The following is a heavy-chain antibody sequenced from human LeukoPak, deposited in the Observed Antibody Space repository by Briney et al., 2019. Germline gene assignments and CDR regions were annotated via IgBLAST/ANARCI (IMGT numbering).Heavy chain of an antibody. CDR1: GGSFSGYY. J-gene: IGHJ4*02. CDR3: ARYPYSGYDY. V-gene: IGHV4-34*01. CDR2: INHSGST. D-gene: IGHD5-12*01. Sequence: SETLSLTCAAYGGSFSGYYWSWIRQPPGKGLEWIGEINHSGSTNYNPSLKSRVTISVDTSKNQFSLKLSSVTAADTAVYYCARYPYSGYDYWGQGTLVTVSS.